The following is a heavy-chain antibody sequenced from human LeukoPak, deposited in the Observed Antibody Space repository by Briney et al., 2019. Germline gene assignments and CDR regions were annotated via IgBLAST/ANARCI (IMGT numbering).Heavy chain of an antibody. CDR1: GGSISSYY. CDR2: IYTSGST. V-gene: IGHV4-4*07. CDR3: ARDRAVGAAAAGVFYFDY. Sequence: PSETLSLTCTVSGGSISSYYWSWIRQPAGKGLEWIGRIYTSGSTNYNPSLKSRVTMSVDTSKNQFSLKLSSVTAADTAVYYCARDRAVGAAAAGVFYFDYRGQGTLVTVSS. D-gene: IGHD6-13*01. J-gene: IGHJ4*02.